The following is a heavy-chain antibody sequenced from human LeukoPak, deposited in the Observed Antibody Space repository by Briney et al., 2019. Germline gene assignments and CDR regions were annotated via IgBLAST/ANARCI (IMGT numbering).Heavy chain of an antibody. J-gene: IGHJ6*02. Sequence: GASVKVSCKASGYTFTSYGISWVRQAPGQGLEWMGWISAYNGNTNYAQKLQGRVTMTTDTSTSTAYMELRSLRSDDTAVYYCARDLDYDFWSGYYGTGYYYYGMDVWGQGTTVTVSS. CDR2: ISAYNGNT. CDR1: GYTFTSYG. D-gene: IGHD3-3*01. CDR3: ARDLDYDFWSGYYGTGYYYYGMDV. V-gene: IGHV1-18*01.